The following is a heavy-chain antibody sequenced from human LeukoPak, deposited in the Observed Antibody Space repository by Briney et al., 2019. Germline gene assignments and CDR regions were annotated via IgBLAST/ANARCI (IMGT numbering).Heavy chain of an antibody. V-gene: IGHV3-30*18. CDR2: ISFDGSNK. Sequence: PGRSLRLSCAASEFTLSNYGMHWVRQAPGKGLEWVAVISFDGSNKYYADSVKGRFTISRDNSKNTLYLQMNSLRAEDTAVYYCAKDRRGGYQLLFVDFWGQGTLVTVSS. CDR1: EFTLSNYG. D-gene: IGHD2-2*01. J-gene: IGHJ4*02. CDR3: AKDRRGGYQLLFVDF.